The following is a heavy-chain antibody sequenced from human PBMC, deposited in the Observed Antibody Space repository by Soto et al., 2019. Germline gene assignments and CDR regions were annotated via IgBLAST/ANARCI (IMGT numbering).Heavy chain of an antibody. CDR2: IYNSGST. Sequence: QVHLQESGPGLVKPSETLSLTCTVSGGSISNYYWSWIRQPPGKGLEWIGYIYNSGSTNYNPSLESQFTISVDTSRILLSLKLNSVTAADAAVYYCAILYGGDFDFVIWGQVTMVIVSS. CDR1: GGSISNYY. V-gene: IGHV4-4*09. CDR3: AILYGGDFDFVI. J-gene: IGHJ3*02. D-gene: IGHD2-21*02.